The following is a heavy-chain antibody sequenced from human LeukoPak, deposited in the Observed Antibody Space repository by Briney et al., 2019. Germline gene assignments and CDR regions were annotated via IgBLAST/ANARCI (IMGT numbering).Heavy chain of an antibody. CDR2: ISGRGGAT. V-gene: IGHV3-23*01. Sequence: TGGSLRLSCVASGFIFSNYGMSWVRQAPGKGLEWVSGISGRGGATCAADSVKGRLTISRDNSKNTVNLHMNSLRAEDTAIYYCAKSQSLLSLGGPFDSWGQGTLVTVSS. J-gene: IGHJ4*02. CDR3: AKSQSLLSLGGPFDS. CDR1: GFIFSNYG. D-gene: IGHD3-16*01.